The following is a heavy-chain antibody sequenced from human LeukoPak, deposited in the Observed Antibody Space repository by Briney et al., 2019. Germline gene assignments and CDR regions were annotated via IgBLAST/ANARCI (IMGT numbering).Heavy chain of an antibody. CDR3: VGVLVGATTNDY. V-gene: IGHV3-30*02. CDR2: IRYDGSNK. CDR1: GFTFSSYG. D-gene: IGHD1-26*01. Sequence: GGSLRLSCAASGFTFSSYGMHWVRQAPGKGLEWVAFIRYDGSNKYYADSVKGRFTISRDNAKNSLYLQMNSLRAEDTAVYYCVGVLVGATTNDYWGQGTLVTVSS. J-gene: IGHJ4*02.